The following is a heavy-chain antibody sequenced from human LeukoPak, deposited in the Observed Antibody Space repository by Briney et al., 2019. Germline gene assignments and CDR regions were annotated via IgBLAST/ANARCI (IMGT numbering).Heavy chain of an antibody. CDR2: IIPIFDTA. J-gene: IGHJ6*03. D-gene: IGHD5-12*01. CDR3: ARSLYGGYVEFYYYYYMDV. CDR1: GGTLSSFA. Sequence: SVKVSCKASGGTLSSFAFSWVRQAPGQGLEWMGGIIPIFDTANYAQKFQGRVTITADKSTTTAYMELSSLRSEDTAVYYCARSLYGGYVEFYYYYYMDVWGTGTTVTVSS. V-gene: IGHV1-69*06.